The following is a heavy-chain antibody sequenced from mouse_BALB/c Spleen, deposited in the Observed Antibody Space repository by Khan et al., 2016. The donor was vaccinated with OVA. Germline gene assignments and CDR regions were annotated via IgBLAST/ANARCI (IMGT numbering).Heavy chain of an antibody. J-gene: IGHJ2*01. CDR3: ARIKKIVATYFDY. D-gene: IGHD1-1*01. CDR2: TNPTNGRT. CDR1: GYTFTSYW. Sequence: VELVESGAELARPGASVKMSCKASGYTFTSYWMHWVKQRLGQGLEWFAETNPTNGRTYYNEKFKSKATLTVDKSSSTAYMLLSGPTFEDSAVYYCARIKKIVATYFDYRGQGTTLTVSS. V-gene: IGHV1S81*02.